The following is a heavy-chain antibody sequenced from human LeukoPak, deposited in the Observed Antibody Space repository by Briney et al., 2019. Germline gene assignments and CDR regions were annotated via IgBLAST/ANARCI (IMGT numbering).Heavy chain of an antibody. V-gene: IGHV3-7*01. CDR3: AREDHGNYNY. CDR1: GFSFSSYW. Sequence: AGGSLRLSCAASGFSFSSYWMSWVRQAPGKGLEWVASIKQDGGEKFYVDSVEGRFTISKDNAKNSLYLQMNSLRAEDTAVYYCAREDHGNYNYWGQGTLVTVSS. D-gene: IGHD4-11*01. CDR2: IKQDGGEK. J-gene: IGHJ4*02.